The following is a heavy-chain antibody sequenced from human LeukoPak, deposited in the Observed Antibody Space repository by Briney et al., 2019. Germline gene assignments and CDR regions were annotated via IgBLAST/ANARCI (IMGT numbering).Heavy chain of an antibody. CDR3: AKGISSNKEDY. V-gene: IGHV3-30*18. Sequence: PGGSLRLSCAASEFAFSSYWMHWVRQAPGKGLEWVAVISYDGSNKYYADSVKGRFTISRDNSKNTLYLQMNSLRAEDTAVYYCAKGISSNKEDYWGQGTLVTVSS. CDR1: EFAFSSYW. J-gene: IGHJ4*02. CDR2: ISYDGSNK.